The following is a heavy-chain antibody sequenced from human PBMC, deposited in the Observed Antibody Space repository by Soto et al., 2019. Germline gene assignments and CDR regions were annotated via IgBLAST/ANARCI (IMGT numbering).Heavy chain of an antibody. CDR2: ISHDGGT. CDR1: GGSFRDFY. Sequence: SETLSLTCAFYGGSFRDFYWSWVRQSPGKGLEWVGEISHDGGTNYSPSLASRVSISVDTSKNQFSLHLRSVTAADTGLYYCARGQLVWYGDLTPYYRDMDVWGQGTTVTVSS. D-gene: IGHD3-10*01. CDR3: ARGQLVWYGDLTPYYRDMDV. V-gene: IGHV4-34*01. J-gene: IGHJ6*02.